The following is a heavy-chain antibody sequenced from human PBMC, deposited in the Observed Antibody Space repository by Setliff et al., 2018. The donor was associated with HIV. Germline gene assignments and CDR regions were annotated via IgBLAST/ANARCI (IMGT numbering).Heavy chain of an antibody. CDR1: GGTFSSYA. CDR3: ARNFCLSPSGKYYYCYGMDI. CDR2: IIAIFGTA. J-gene: IGHJ6*02. D-gene: IGHD3-10*01. V-gene: IGHV1-69*06. Sequence: ASVKVSCKASGGTFSSYAIIWVRQAPGQGLEWMGRIIAIFGTANYAKKFQGRVTMTADKSTSTAYMELSSLRSDDTAVYYCARNFCLSPSGKYYYCYGMDIWGQGTTVTVSS.